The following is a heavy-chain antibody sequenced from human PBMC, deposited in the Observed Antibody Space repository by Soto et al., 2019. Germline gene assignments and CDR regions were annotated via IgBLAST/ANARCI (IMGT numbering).Heavy chain of an antibody. CDR3: ARDELSVATISQYYGMDV. D-gene: IGHD5-12*01. J-gene: IGHJ6*02. CDR2: ISSSSSYI. Sequence: PGGSLRLSCAASGFTFSSYSMNWVRQAPGKGLEWVSSISSSSSYIYYADSVKGRFTISRDNAKNSLYLQMNSLRAEDTAVYYCARDELSVATISQYYGMDVWGQGTTVTVSS. CDR1: GFTFSSYS. V-gene: IGHV3-21*01.